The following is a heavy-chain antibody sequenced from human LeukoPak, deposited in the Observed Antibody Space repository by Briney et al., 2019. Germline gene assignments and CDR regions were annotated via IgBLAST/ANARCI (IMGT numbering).Heavy chain of an antibody. Sequence: PGGSLRLSCAVSGFTFSDSWMHWVCQAPGKGLVWVSRINSDGSITAYADSVKGRFTISRDNAKNTLYLQMNSLRAEDTGVYYCTRADEYGGNTLWGQGTLVTVSS. J-gene: IGHJ4*02. CDR3: TRADEYGGNTL. CDR2: INSDGSIT. CDR1: GFTFSDSW. D-gene: IGHD4-23*01. V-gene: IGHV3-74*01.